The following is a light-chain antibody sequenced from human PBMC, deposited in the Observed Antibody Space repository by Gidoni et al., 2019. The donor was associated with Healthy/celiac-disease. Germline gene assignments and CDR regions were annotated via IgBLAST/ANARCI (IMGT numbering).Light chain of an antibody. CDR1: QSVSSK. J-gene: IGKJ1*01. CDR3: QQYNNWPTWT. CDR2: GAS. Sequence: EIVMTQSPATLSVSPGERATLSCRASQSVSSKLAWYQQKPGQAPRRLIYGASTRATGIPARFSGSGSGTEFTLTISSLQSEDFAVYYCQQYNNWPTWTFGQGTKVEIK. V-gene: IGKV3-15*01.